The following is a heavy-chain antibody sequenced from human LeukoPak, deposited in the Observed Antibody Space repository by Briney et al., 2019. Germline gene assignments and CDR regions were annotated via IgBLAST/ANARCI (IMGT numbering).Heavy chain of an antibody. Sequence: SETLSLTCAVYGGSFSGYYWSWIRQPPGKGLEWIGEINHSGSTNYNPSLKSRVTISVDTSKNQFSLKLSSVTAADTAVYYCAGGGGTYYYDSSRWDYFDYWGQGTLVTVS. V-gene: IGHV4-34*01. D-gene: IGHD3-22*01. CDR3: AGGGGTYYYDSSRWDYFDY. CDR1: GGSFSGYY. CDR2: INHSGST. J-gene: IGHJ4*02.